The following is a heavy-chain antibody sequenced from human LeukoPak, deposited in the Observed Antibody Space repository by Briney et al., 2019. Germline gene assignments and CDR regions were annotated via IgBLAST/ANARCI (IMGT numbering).Heavy chain of an antibody. J-gene: IGHJ4*02. CDR3: TRAGGWEDFDY. V-gene: IGHV3-49*04. Sequence: PGRSLRLSCTASGFTFGDYAMSWVRQAPGKGLEWVGFIRSKAYGGTTEYAASVKSRFTISRDDSKSIAYLQMNSLKTEDTAVYYCTRAGGWEDFDYWGQGTLVTVSS. D-gene: IGHD1-26*01. CDR2: IRSKAYGGTT. CDR1: GFTFGDYA.